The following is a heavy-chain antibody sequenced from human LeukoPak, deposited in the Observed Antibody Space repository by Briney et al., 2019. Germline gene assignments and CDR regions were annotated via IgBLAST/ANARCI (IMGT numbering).Heavy chain of an antibody. Sequence: ASVKVSCKASGGTFSSYAISWVRQAPGQGLEWMGGIIPIFGTANYAQKFQGRATLTRATSTSTVYMELSSLRSEDTAVYYCASVYNYGMDVWGQGTTVIVSS. CDR1: GGTFSSYA. V-gene: IGHV1-69*05. CDR2: IIPIFGTA. J-gene: IGHJ6*02. CDR3: ASVYNYGMDV.